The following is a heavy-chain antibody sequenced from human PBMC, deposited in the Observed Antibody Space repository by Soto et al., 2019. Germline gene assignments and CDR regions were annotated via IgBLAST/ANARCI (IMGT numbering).Heavy chain of an antibody. CDR1: GFTFSDYY. CDR3: ARDQSGNGGYFDY. CDR2: ISSSSSYT. J-gene: IGHJ4*02. V-gene: IGHV3-11*06. Sequence: GGSLRLSCAASGFTFSDYYMSWIRQAPGKGLEWVSYISSSSSYTNYADSVKGRFTISRDNAKNSLYLQMNSLRAEDTAMYYCARDQSGNGGYFDYWGQGTLVTVSS. D-gene: IGHD3-3*01.